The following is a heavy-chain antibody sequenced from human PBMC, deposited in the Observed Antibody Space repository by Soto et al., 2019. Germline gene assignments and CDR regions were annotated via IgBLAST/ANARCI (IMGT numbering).Heavy chain of an antibody. Sequence: PSETLSLTCAVYGGSFSGYYWSWIRQPPGKGLEWIGEINHSGSTNYNPSLKSRVTISVDTSKNQFSLKLSSVTAADTAVYYCASSPGKAVDINWFDPWGQGTLVTVSS. V-gene: IGHV4-34*01. D-gene: IGHD5-12*01. CDR2: INHSGST. CDR1: GGSFSGYY. CDR3: ASSPGKAVDINWFDP. J-gene: IGHJ5*02.